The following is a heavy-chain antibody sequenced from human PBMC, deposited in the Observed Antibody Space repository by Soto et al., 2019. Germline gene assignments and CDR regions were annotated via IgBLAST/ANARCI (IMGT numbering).Heavy chain of an antibody. CDR2: IIPIFGTA. Sequence: QVQLVQSGAEVKKPGSSVKVSCKASGGTFSSYAISWVRQAPGQGLEWMGGIIPIFGTANYAQKFQGRVTITADESTSTAYMELSSLRSEDTAVYYCPRDPALGYYDSSGYYYPRREAEYFQHWGQGTLVTVSS. V-gene: IGHV1-69*01. CDR1: GGTFSSYA. D-gene: IGHD3-22*01. CDR3: PRDPALGYYDSSGYYYPRREAEYFQH. J-gene: IGHJ1*01.